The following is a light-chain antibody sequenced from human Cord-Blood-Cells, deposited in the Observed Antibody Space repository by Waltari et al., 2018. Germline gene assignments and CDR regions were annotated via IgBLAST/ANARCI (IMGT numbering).Light chain of an antibody. CDR2: QDS. Sequence: SYELTQPPSVSVSPGQTASITCSGDKLGDKYACWYQQKPGQSPVLVIYQDSTRPSGFPERFSGSSSGNTATLTISGTQAMDEADYYCQAWDSSTAVFGGGTKLTVL. V-gene: IGLV3-1*01. J-gene: IGLJ2*01. CDR1: KLGDKY. CDR3: QAWDSSTAV.